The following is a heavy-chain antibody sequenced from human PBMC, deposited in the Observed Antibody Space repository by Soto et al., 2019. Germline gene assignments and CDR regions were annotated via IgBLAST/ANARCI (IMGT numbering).Heavy chain of an antibody. CDR3: ARDQSSTWLRPGY. CDR2: ISDDGTEK. Sequence: QVQLVESGGGVVQPGRSLRLSCAGSGFSFNKYAIHWVRQAPGKGLDWVAVISDDGTEKFYADSVKGRFTISRDNSNNTRYLQINNLSHEDTAVYYCARDQSSTWLRPGYCGQGTLVIVSS. J-gene: IGHJ4*02. CDR1: GFSFNKYA. D-gene: IGHD6-13*01. V-gene: IGHV3-30-3*01.